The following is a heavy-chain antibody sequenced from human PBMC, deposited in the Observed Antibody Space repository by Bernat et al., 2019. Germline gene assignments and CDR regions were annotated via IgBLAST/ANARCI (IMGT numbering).Heavy chain of an antibody. V-gene: IGHV3-23*01. CDR3: AKDGHANDYYYYMDV. CDR2: ISGSGGST. Sequence: EVQLLESGGGLVQPGGSLRLSCAASGFTFSSYAMSWVRQAPGKGLEWVSAISGSGGSTYYADSVKGRFTISRDNSKNTLYLQMNSLRVEDTAVYHCAKDGHANDYYYYMDVWGKGTTVTVSS. D-gene: IGHD1-1*01. J-gene: IGHJ6*03. CDR1: GFTFSSYA.